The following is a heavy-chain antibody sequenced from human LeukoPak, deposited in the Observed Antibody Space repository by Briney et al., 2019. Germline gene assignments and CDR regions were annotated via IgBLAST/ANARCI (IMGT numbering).Heavy chain of an antibody. Sequence: SETLSLTCTVSGGSISSGDYYWSWIRQPPGKGLEWIGYIYYSGSTYYNPSLKSRVTISVDTSKNQFSLKLSSVTAADTAVYYCARGVVPAAMGWDYFDYWGQGTLVTVSS. V-gene: IGHV4-30-4*08. CDR2: IYYSGST. D-gene: IGHD2-2*01. CDR1: GGSISSGDYY. J-gene: IGHJ4*02. CDR3: ARGVVPAAMGWDYFDY.